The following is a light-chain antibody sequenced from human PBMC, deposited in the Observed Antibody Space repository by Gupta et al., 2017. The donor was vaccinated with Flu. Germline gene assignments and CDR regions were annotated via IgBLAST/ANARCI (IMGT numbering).Light chain of an antibody. V-gene: IGKV3-11*01. CDR2: DAS. CDR1: QSVGTY. Sequence: EIVLTQSPATLSLSPGERATLSCRASQSVGTYLAWYQQKPGQTPRLLIYDASNRATGIPARFSGSGSGTDFTLTISSREPEDFAGYYCQKRSNWPPYTFGQGTRLEIK. J-gene: IGKJ2*01. CDR3: QKRSNWPPYT.